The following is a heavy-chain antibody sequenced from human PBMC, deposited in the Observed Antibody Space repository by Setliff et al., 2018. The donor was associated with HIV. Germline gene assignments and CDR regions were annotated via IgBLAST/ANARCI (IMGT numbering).Heavy chain of an antibody. D-gene: IGHD1-26*01. CDR1: GGTFSSYA. CDR3: ARGPAWVGGSYHFDH. V-gene: IGHV1-69*10. CDR2: IIPLHGIA. J-gene: IGHJ4*02. Sequence: SVKVSCKASGGTFSSYAITWVRQAPGQGLEWMGGIIPLHGIANYIQKFQGRVTMTRNTSISTAYMELSSLRSEDTAVYYCARGPAWVGGSYHFDHWGLGTLVTVSS.